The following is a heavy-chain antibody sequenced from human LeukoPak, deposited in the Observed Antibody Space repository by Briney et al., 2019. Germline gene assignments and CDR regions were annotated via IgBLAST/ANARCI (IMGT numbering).Heavy chain of an antibody. J-gene: IGHJ3*01. CDR3: ARGFGYNYGHDASDV. CDR1: GYSFTNYW. D-gene: IGHD5-18*01. Sequence: PGESLKISCKGSGYSFTNYWIGWVRQMPGKGLEWMGIIYPGDSDTRYSPSFQGQVTISADKSINPAHLQWSSLKASDTAMYYCARGFGYNYGHDASDVWGQGTMVTVSS. CDR2: IYPGDSDT. V-gene: IGHV5-51*01.